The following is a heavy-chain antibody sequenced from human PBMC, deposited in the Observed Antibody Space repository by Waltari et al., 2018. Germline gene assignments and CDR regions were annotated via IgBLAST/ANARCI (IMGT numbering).Heavy chain of an antibody. J-gene: IGHJ3*02. Sequence: QVQLQESGPGLVKPSETLSLTCAVSGYSISSGYYWGWIRQPPGRGLEWIGSIYHSGSTYYNPSLKSRVTISVDTAKNQFSLKLSSVTAADTAVYYCATGGRYCSGGSCSLVAFDIWGQGTMVTVSS. D-gene: IGHD2-15*01. CDR3: ATGGRYCSGGSCSLVAFDI. CDR1: GYSISSGYY. CDR2: IYHSGST. V-gene: IGHV4-38-2*01.